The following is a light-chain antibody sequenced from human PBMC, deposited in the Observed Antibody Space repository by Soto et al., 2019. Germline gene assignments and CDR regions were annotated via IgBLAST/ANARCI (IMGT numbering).Light chain of an antibody. CDR2: DAS. CDR1: QSVSSY. CDR3: QHRSNWPIT. V-gene: IGKV3-11*01. Sequence: EVVMTQSPATLSVSPGERATLSCRASQSVSSYLAWYQQKPGQAPRLLIYDASNRATGIPARFSGSGSGTDFTLTISSLEPEDFAVYYCQHRSNWPITFGQGTRL. J-gene: IGKJ5*01.